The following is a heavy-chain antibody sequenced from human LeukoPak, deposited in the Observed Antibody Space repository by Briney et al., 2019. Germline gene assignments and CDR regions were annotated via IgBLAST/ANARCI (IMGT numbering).Heavy chain of an antibody. D-gene: IGHD4-23*01. V-gene: IGHV3-30-3*01. CDR1: GFTFSSYA. J-gene: IGHJ4*02. Sequence: SLRLSXAASGFTFSSYAMHWVRQAPGKGLEWVAVISYDGSNKYYADSVKGRFTISRDNSKNTLYLQMNSLRAEDTAVYYCARSTVVREYFDYWGQGTLVTVSS. CDR2: ISYDGSNK. CDR3: ARSTVVREYFDY.